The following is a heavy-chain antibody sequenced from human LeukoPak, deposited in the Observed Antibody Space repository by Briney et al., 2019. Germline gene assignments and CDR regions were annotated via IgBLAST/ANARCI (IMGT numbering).Heavy chain of an antibody. CDR1: GYTFTGYY. J-gene: IGHJ4*02. D-gene: IGHD2-8*01. CDR2: INPNSGGT. CDR3: ARDHGYCTNGVCYLLFDY. Sequence: ASVKVSCKASGYTFTGYYMHWVRQAPGQGLEWMGWINPNSGGTNYAQKFQGRVTMTRDTSISTAYMELSRLRPDDTAVYYCARDHGYCTNGVCYLLFDYWGQGTLVTVSS. V-gene: IGHV1-2*02.